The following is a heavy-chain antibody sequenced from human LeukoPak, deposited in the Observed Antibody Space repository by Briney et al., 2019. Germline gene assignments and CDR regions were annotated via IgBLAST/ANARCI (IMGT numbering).Heavy chain of an antibody. Sequence: PGGSLRLSCEASGFTFSSYDMHWVRQVTGRGLEWVSAIDSVSNTYYPGSVKGRFTISRENAKNSVYLQMNSLRSEDTAVYYCARTTTDHYYYYYYMDVWGKGTTVTVSS. CDR3: ARTTTDHYYYYYYMDV. CDR1: GFTFSSYD. J-gene: IGHJ6*03. CDR2: IDSVSNT. V-gene: IGHV3-13*01. D-gene: IGHD4-11*01.